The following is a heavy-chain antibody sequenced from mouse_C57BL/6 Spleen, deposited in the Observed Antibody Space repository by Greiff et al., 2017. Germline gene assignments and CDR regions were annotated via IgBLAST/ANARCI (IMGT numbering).Heavy chain of an antibody. V-gene: IGHV14-3*01. CDR2: IDPANGNT. J-gene: IGHJ2*01. Sequence: VQLQQSVAELVRPGASVKLSCTASGFNIKNTYMHWVKQRPEQGLEWIGRIDPANGNTKYAPKFQGKATITADTSSNTAYLQLSSLTSEDTAIYYCAPIYDDYDEGYYFDYWGQGTTLTVAS. D-gene: IGHD2-4*01. CDR3: APIYDDYDEGYYFDY. CDR1: GFNIKNTY.